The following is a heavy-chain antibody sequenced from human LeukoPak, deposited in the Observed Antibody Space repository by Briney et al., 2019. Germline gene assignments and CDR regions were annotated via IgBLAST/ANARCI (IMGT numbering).Heavy chain of an antibody. D-gene: IGHD6-19*01. V-gene: IGHV4-59*01. J-gene: IGHJ6*03. CDR2: IYYSGST. CDR3: ARGRYSSGWHSYYYYYYMDV. CDR1: GGSISSYY. Sequence: SETLSLTCTVSGGSISSYYWSWIRQPPGKGLEWIGYIYYSGSTNYNPSLKSRVTISVDTSKNQFSLKLSSVTAADTAVYYCARGRYSSGWHSYYYYYYMDVWGKGTTVTVSS.